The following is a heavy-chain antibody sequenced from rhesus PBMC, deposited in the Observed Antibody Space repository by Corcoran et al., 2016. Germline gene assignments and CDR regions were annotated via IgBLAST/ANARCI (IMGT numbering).Heavy chain of an antibody. D-gene: IGHD1-32*01. Sequence: VQLVESGGGLVQPGGSLRLSCAASGFTFSSYGMSWVRQAPGKGLEWIGNIDGNIAGTNYNPYLKSRGTISKDASKKQFSLKLSSVTSADTAVYYCARREWGFLDYWGQGVLVTVSS. CDR1: GFTFSSYG. CDR3: ARREWGFLDY. J-gene: IGHJ4*01. CDR2: IDGNIAGT. V-gene: IGHV4-81*01.